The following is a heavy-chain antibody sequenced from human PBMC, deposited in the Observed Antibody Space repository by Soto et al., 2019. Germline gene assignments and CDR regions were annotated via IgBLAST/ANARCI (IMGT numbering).Heavy chain of an antibody. J-gene: IGHJ4*02. CDR3: AKGPSGDKVDS. V-gene: IGHV4-30-4*01. D-gene: IGHD7-27*01. Sequence: QVQLQESGPGLVQPSQTLSLTCTVSGGSISSGDYSWSWIRQPPGKGLEWLGHIYNSGSIYNNPSLGGRVTISVDVSKNQCSLNLNSVTAADTAVYYCAKGPSGDKVDSWGQGTLVTVSS. CDR1: GGSISSGDYS. CDR2: IYNSGSI.